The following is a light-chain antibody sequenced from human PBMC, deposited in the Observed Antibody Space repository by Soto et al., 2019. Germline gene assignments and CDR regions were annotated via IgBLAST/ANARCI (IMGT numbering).Light chain of an antibody. CDR1: QSVSSSY. CDR2: GAS. CDR3: QQYGDSPRT. J-gene: IGKJ1*01. Sequence: EIVLTKSPGTLSLSLGERATLSCRASQSVSSSYLAWYQQKPGQALRLLIYGASSRATGIPDRFSGSGSGTDFTLTISSLEPEDFAVYYCQQYGDSPRTFGQGTKVEIK. V-gene: IGKV3-20*01.